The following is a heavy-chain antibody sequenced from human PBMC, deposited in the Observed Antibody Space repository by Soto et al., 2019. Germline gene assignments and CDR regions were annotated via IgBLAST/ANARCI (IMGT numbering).Heavy chain of an antibody. CDR2: IIPIFGTA. V-gene: IGHV1-69*12. CDR1: GGTFSSYA. CDR3: ARETGGYQYNWFDP. D-gene: IGHD3-22*01. Sequence: QVQLVQSGAEVKKPGSSVKVSCKASGGTFSSYAISWVRQAPGQGLEWMGGIIPIFGTANYAQKFHGRVSMTADESTSTAYMELSSLRSEDSAVYYCARETGGYQYNWFDPWGQGTLVTVSS. J-gene: IGHJ5*02.